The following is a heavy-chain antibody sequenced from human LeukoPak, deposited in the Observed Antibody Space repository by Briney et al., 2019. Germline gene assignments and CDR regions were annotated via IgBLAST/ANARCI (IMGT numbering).Heavy chain of an antibody. CDR2: IYTSGST. CDR1: GGSISSGSYY. J-gene: IGHJ4*02. Sequence: SQTLSLTCTVSGGSISSGSYYWSWIRQPAGKGLEWIGRIYTSGSTNYNPSLKSRVTISVDTSKNQFSLKLSSVTAEDTAVYYCAREGVVVVAATIWSQGTLVTVSS. V-gene: IGHV4-61*02. CDR3: AREGVVVVAATI. D-gene: IGHD2-15*01.